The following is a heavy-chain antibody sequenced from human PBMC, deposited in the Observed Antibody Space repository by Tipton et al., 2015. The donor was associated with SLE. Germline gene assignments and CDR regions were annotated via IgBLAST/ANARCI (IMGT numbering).Heavy chain of an antibody. D-gene: IGHD6-19*01. CDR3: ARQGGQWLDFDY. J-gene: IGHJ4*02. V-gene: IGHV4-38-2*02. CDR2: IYHSGST. CDR1: GYSISSGYY. Sequence: PGLVKPSETLSLICTVSGYSISSGYYWGWIRQPPGKGLEWIGSIYHSGSTYYNPSLKSRVTISLDTSKNQFSLKLSSVTAADTAVYYCARQGGQWLDFDYWGQGTLVTVSS.